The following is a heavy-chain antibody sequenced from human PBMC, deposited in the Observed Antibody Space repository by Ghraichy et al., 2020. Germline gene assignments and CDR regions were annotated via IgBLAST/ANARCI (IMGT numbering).Heavy chain of an antibody. Sequence: LSLTCAASGFTVSSNYMSWVRQAPGKGLEWVSVIYSGGSTYYADSVKGRFTISRDNSKNTLYLQMNSLRAEDTAVYYCARDMAAAGRYNWFDPWGQGTLVTVSS. CDR1: GFTVSSNY. CDR3: ARDMAAAGRYNWFDP. D-gene: IGHD6-13*01. CDR2: IYSGGST. J-gene: IGHJ5*02. V-gene: IGHV3-66*01.